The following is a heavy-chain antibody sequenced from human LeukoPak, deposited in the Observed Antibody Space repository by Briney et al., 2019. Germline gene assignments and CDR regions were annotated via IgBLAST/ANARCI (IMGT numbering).Heavy chain of an antibody. CDR1: GFTFSSYG. V-gene: IGHV3-30*18. Sequence: PGGSLRLSCAASGFTFSSYGMHWVRQAPGKGLEWVAVISYDGSNKYYADSVKGRFTISRDNSKNTLYLQMNSLRAEDTAMYYCAKDLNSYGYGDYFDYWGQGTLVTVSS. D-gene: IGHD5-18*01. CDR2: ISYDGSNK. J-gene: IGHJ4*02. CDR3: AKDLNSYGYGDYFDY.